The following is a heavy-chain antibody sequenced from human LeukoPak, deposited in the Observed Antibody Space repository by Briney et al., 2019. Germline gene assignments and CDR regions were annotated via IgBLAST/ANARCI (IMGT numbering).Heavy chain of an antibody. V-gene: IGHV7-4-1*02. CDR1: GYTFTTYA. J-gene: IGHJ3*02. CDR3: ARVLGVDAFDI. CDR2: INTNTGDP. Sequence: GASVKVSCTASGYTFTTYAMNWVRQAPGQGLEWMGWINTNTGDPTYAQGFTGRFVFSLDTSVSTAYLQISSLKAEDTAVYYCARVLGVDAFDIWGQGTMVTVSS.